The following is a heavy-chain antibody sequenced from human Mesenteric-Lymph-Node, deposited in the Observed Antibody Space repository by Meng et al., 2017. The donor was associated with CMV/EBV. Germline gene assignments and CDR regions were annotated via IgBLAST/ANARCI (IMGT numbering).Heavy chain of an antibody. CDR3: ARVGDGYCSSTSCLYYYYGMDV. Sequence: SVKVSCKASGGTFSSYIISWVRQAPGQGFEWMGGIIPIFGTTNYAQKFQGRVTITADESTSTAYMELSSLRSEDTAVYYCARVGDGYCSSTSCLYYYYGMDVWGQGTTVTVSS. J-gene: IGHJ6*02. D-gene: IGHD2-2*03. CDR1: GGTFSSYI. V-gene: IGHV1-69*13. CDR2: IIPIFGTT.